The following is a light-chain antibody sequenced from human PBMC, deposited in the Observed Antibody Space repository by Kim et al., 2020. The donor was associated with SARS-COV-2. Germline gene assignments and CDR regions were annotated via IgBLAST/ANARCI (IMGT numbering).Light chain of an antibody. CDR3: QQYNSYSLNT. J-gene: IGKJ2*01. CDR2: DAF. V-gene: IGKV1-5*01. Sequence: AFVGGRGSSTCRASQSISSLLDWYQQKPGKTPKLLIYDAFSLESGVPSRFSCSGSGTEFTLTISSLQPDDFATYYCQQYNSYSLNTFGQETKLEIK. CDR1: QSISSL.